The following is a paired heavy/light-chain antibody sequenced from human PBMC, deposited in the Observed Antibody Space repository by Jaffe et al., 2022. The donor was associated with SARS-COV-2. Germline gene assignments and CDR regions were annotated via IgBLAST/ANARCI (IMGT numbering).Light chain of an antibody. V-gene: IGKV1-5*03. CDR1: QSISSW. Sequence: DIQMTQSPSTLSPSVGDRVTITCRASQSISSWLAWYQQKPGKAPKLLIYKASSLESGVPSRFSGSGSGTEFTLTISSLQPDDFATYYCQQYNSYSYTFGQGTKLEVK. CDR3: QQYNSYSYT. J-gene: IGKJ2*01. CDR2: KAS.
Heavy chain of an antibody. D-gene: IGHD5-12*01. Sequence: QVQLVESGGGVVQPGRSLRLSCAASGFTFSSYAMHWVRQAPGKGLEWVAVISFDGNSKYYADSVKGRFTISRDNSKNTLYLQMNSLRVEDTAVYYCAKDTGGGGYSYFDYWGQGTLVTVSS. J-gene: IGHJ4*02. CDR3: AKDTGGGGYSYFDY. CDR2: ISFDGNSK. CDR1: GFTFSSYA. V-gene: IGHV3-30*04.